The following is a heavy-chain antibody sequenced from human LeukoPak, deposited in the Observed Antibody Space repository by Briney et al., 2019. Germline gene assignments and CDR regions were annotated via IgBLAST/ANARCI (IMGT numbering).Heavy chain of an antibody. CDR2: ISSSSGNI. Sequence: PGGSLRLSCVVSGFDLSDYYMSWIRQAPGKGLEWISYISSSSGNIYFADSVKGRFTMSRDNAGGSLYLQMNSLTADDTAIYYCARRRDYFDYWGQGTLVTVSS. V-gene: IGHV3-11*01. J-gene: IGHJ4*01. CDR3: ARRRDYFDY. CDR1: GFDLSDYY.